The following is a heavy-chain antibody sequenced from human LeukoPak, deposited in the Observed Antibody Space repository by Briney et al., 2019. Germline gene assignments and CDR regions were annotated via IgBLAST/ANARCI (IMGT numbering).Heavy chain of an antibody. V-gene: IGHV4-59*08. CDR3: AAFRQRRAFDI. Sequence: PSETLSLTCAVYGGSFSGYYRSCIRQPPGKGLEWIGYIYYSGSTNYNPSLKSRVTISVDTSKNQFSLKLSSVTAADTAVYYCAAFRQRRAFDIWGQGTMVTVSS. CDR1: GGSFSGYY. CDR2: IYYSGST. J-gene: IGHJ3*02.